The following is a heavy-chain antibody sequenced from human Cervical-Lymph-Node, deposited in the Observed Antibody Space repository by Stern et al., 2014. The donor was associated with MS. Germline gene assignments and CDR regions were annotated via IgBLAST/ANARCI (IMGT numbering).Heavy chain of an antibody. D-gene: IGHD3-16*01. CDR1: GYTFTYYY. J-gene: IGHJ4*02. Sequence: MQLVESGAEVKKPGASVKVSCKASGYTFTYYYMHWVRQAPGQGLEWMGLINPSGGSTTYAQKFQGRVTLTRDTSTSTVYMELSSVRSDDTAVYYCARSIREYAYGCDYWGQGTLVTVSS. V-gene: IGHV1-46*01. CDR2: INPSGGST. CDR3: ARSIREYAYGCDY.